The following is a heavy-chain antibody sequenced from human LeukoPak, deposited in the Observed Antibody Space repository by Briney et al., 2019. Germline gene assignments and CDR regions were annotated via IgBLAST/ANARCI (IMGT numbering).Heavy chain of an antibody. CDR2: IIPIFGTA. D-gene: IGHD3-22*01. CDR1: GGTFNSYA. CDR3: AREGDSSGYYYY. J-gene: IGHJ4*02. Sequence: GASVKVSCKASGGTFNSYAISWVRQAPGQGLEWMGGIIPIFGTANYAQKFQGRVTITADESTSTAYMELSSLRSEDTAVYYCAREGDSSGYYYYWGQGTLVTVSS. V-gene: IGHV1-69*01.